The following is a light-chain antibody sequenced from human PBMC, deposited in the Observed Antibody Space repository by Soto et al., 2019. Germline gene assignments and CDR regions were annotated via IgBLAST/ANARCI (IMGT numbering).Light chain of an antibody. J-gene: IGLJ3*02. CDR2: STN. V-gene: IGLV7-43*01. Sequence: QAVVTQEPSLTVSPGGTVTLTCASSAGAVTSGYYPNWFQQKPGQAPRALIYSTNTKHSWTPARFSGSILGGKAALTLSGVQPEDEAEYYCLLYFGGARVFGGGTKVTVL. CDR1: AGAVTSGYY. CDR3: LLYFGGARV.